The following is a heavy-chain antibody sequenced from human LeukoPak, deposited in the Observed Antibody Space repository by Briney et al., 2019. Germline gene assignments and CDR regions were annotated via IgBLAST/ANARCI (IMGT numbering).Heavy chain of an antibody. CDR2: SCGSAST. D-gene: IGHD6-19*01. J-gene: IGHJ4*02. CDR3: ARVGSPPRSSGDSVGY. Sequence: SETLSLTCTVSGGSISSYYWSWIRQPPGKGLXXXXXSCGSASTHYDPFLKSRVTISVDASKNQFSLMMSSVTAADAAVYYWARVGSPPRSSGDSVGYWGQGTLVTASS. CDR1: GGSISSYY. V-gene: IGHV4-59*01.